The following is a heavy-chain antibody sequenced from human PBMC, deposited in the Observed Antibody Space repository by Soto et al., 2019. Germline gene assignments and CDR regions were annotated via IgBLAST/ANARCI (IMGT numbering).Heavy chain of an antibody. CDR2: ISSSSSYI. CDR3: ARIVGATRLLNYYYYYGMDV. Sequence: GGSLSLSFAASGFTFSSYSMNCVRQAPGKGLAWVSSISSSSSYIYYADSVKGRFTISRDNAKNSLYLQMNSLRAEDTAVYYCARIVGATRLLNYYYYYGMDVWGQGTTVTVSS. CDR1: GFTFSSYS. V-gene: IGHV3-21*01. J-gene: IGHJ6*02. D-gene: IGHD1-26*01.